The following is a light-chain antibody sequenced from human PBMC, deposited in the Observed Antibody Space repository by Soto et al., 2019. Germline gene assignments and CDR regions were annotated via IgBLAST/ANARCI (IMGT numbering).Light chain of an antibody. J-gene: IGLJ3*02. CDR2: DNN. CDR3: GAWDDSLAGVL. Sequence: QAVVTQPPSVSAAPGQKVTISCSGSSSNIGNNYVSWYQQLPGTAPKLLIYDNNERSSGIPDRFSGSKSGTSATLDITGLQTGDEADYYCGAWDDSLAGVLFGGGTQLTVL. V-gene: IGLV1-51*01. CDR1: SSNIGNNY.